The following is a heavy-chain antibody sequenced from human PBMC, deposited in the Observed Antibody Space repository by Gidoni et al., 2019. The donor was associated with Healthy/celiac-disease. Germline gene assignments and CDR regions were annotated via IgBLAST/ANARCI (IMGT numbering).Heavy chain of an antibody. D-gene: IGHD2-2*01. Sequence: EVQLLESGGGLVQPGGSLRLSCAASGFTFSSYAMSWVRQAPGKGLEWVAAISGSGGSTYYADAVKGRFTISRDNSKNTLYLQMNSLRAEDTAVYYCAKTSIVVVPAARYFDLWGRGTLVTVSS. CDR2: ISGSGGST. CDR3: AKTSIVVVPAARYFDL. CDR1: GFTFSSYA. J-gene: IGHJ2*01. V-gene: IGHV3-23*01.